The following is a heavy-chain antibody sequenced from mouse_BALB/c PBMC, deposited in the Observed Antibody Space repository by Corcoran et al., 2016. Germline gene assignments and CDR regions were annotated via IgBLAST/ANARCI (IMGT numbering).Heavy chain of an antibody. V-gene: IGHV1S34*01. Sequence: LVKTGASVKISCKASGCSFTGYYMHWVKQGHGKRLERIGYISCYNGATSYNQKFKGKATFTVATSSSTAYMPFNSLTSEDSAVYYCAISARATYYFDYWGQGTTLTVSS. D-gene: IGHD3-1*01. CDR1: GCSFTGYY. CDR3: AISARATYYFDY. CDR2: ISCYNGAT. J-gene: IGHJ2*01.